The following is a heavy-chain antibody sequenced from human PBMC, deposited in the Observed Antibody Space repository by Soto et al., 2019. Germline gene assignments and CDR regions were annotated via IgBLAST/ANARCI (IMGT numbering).Heavy chain of an antibody. Sequence: SETLSLTCTVSGGSISSSSYYWGWIRQPPGKGLEWIGSIYYSGSTYYNPSLKSRVTISVDTSKNQFSLKLSSVTAADTAVYYCARHIDFWSGYGWFDPWGQGTLVT. V-gene: IGHV4-39*01. D-gene: IGHD3-3*01. CDR1: GGSISSSSYY. CDR2: IYYSGST. J-gene: IGHJ5*02. CDR3: ARHIDFWSGYGWFDP.